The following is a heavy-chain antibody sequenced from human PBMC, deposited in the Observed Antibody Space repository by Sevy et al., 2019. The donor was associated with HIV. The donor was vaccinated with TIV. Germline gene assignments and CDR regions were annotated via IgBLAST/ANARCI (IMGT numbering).Heavy chain of an antibody. Sequence: ASVKVSCKASGGTFSSYSISWVRQAPGQGLEWMGGITRIFGTSNYAQKFQGRVTITAAESTSTAYMELSSLRSEDTAVYYCAFGGGYQLLANYYFAMDVWGHGTTVTVSS. CDR1: GGTFSSYS. CDR2: ITRIFGTS. J-gene: IGHJ6*02. CDR3: AFGGGYQLLANYYFAMDV. V-gene: IGHV1-69*13. D-gene: IGHD2-2*01.